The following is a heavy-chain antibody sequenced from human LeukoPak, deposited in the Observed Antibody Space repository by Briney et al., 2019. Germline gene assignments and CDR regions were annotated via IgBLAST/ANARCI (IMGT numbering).Heavy chain of an antibody. CDR2: IYYSGST. Sequence: PSETLSLTCTVSGGSISSGDYYWSWIRQPSGKGLEWIGYIYYSGSTYYNPSLKSRVTISVDTSKNQFSLKLSSVTAADTAVYYCARLTGRSQRDYWGQGTLVTVSS. J-gene: IGHJ4*02. V-gene: IGHV4-30-4*01. CDR3: ARLTGRSQRDY. CDR1: GGSISSGDYY. D-gene: IGHD2-2*01.